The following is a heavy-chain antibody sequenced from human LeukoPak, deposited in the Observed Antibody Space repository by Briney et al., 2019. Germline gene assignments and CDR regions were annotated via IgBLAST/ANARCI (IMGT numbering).Heavy chain of an antibody. V-gene: IGHV1-69*06. D-gene: IGHD6-19*01. Sequence: ASVKVSCKASGDTFSRYAISWVRQAPGQGLEWMGRITPIFDTTNYAQKFQGRVTITADKSTSTAYMELSSPRSEDTAVYYCARNSDTSGWFYFDYWGQGTLVTVSS. CDR2: ITPIFDTT. J-gene: IGHJ4*02. CDR3: ARNSDTSGWFYFDY. CDR1: GDTFSRYA.